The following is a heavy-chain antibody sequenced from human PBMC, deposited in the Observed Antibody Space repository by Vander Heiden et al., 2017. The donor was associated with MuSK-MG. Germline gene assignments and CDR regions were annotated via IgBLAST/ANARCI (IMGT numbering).Heavy chain of an antibody. D-gene: IGHD3-9*01. CDR1: AFTLSSYA. Sequence: EVQLLESGGGLVQPGGSLRLSCAASAFTLSSYALSLVRQGPGKGLEWVSAISGSGGSTYYADSVKGRFTISRDNSKNTLYLQMNSLRAEDTAVYYCANHRIRYFDWLLSPPDYWGQGTLVTVSS. V-gene: IGHV3-23*01. J-gene: IGHJ4*02. CDR3: ANHRIRYFDWLLSPPDY. CDR2: ISGSGGST.